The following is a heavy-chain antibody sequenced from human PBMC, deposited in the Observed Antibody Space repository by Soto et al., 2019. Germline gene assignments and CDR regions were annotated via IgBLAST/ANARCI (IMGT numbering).Heavy chain of an antibody. J-gene: IGHJ4*02. CDR1: GFTFSSYG. CDR3: AKGYYDSSGYLVY. CDR2: ISYDGSNK. V-gene: IGHV3-30*18. D-gene: IGHD3-22*01. Sequence: QVQLVESGGGVVQPGRSLRLSCAASGFTFSSYGMHWVRQAPGKGLEWVAVISYDGSNKYYADSVKGRFTISRDNSKNTLYLQMNSLRAEDTAVYYCAKGYYDSSGYLVYWGQGTLVTVSS.